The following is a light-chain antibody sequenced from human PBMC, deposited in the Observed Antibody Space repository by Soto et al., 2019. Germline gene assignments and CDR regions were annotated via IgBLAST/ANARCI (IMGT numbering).Light chain of an antibody. CDR2: GAS. V-gene: IGKV3-20*01. Sequence: EVVLTQSPGTLSLSPGERATLSCRASQSISSKSLAWYQQKLGQAPRLLIYGASSRATDIPDRFSGSGSGTDFTLTVSRLEPEDFAIYFCQQYGSSPGTFGQGTKVEI. CDR1: QSISSKS. J-gene: IGKJ1*01. CDR3: QQYGSSPGT.